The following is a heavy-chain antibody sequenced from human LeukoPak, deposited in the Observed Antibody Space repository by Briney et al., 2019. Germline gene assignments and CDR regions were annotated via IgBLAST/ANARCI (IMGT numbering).Heavy chain of an antibody. CDR3: ATSPQYGGY. J-gene: IGHJ4*02. CDR1: GGSISSSGYY. D-gene: IGHD4-23*01. CDR2: ISYSGST. Sequence: SETLSLTCTVSGGSISSSGYYWGWSRQPPGKGLEWIGSISYSGSTQYNPSLKSRVTISVDTSKNQFSLKLRSVTAADTAVYYCATSPQYGGYWGQGTLVTVSS. V-gene: IGHV4-39*01.